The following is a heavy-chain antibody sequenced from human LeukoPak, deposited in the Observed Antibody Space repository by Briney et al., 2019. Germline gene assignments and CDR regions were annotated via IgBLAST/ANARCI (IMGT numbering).Heavy chain of an antibody. D-gene: IGHD6-13*01. CDR1: GFTFSSYA. V-gene: IGHV3-23*01. CDR2: IRGSGGDT. CDR3: ARDKENPYSSSYIDY. J-gene: IGHJ4*02. Sequence: GGSLRLSCVASGFTFSSYAMSWVRQAPGKGLEWVSAIRGSGGDTFYADSVKGRFTISRDNSKNTLYLQMNSLRAEDTAVYYCARDKENPYSSSYIDYWGQGTLVTVSS.